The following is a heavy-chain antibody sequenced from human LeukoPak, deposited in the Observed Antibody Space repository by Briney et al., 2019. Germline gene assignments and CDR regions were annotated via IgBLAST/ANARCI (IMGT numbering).Heavy chain of an antibody. Sequence: VSVKVSCKASGYTFTGYYMHWVRQAPGQGLEWMGWINPNSGGTNYAQKFQGWVTMTRDTSISTAYMELSRLRSDDTAVYYCARGDYDILTGYYRYYYYGMDVWGQGTTVTVSS. CDR3: ARGDYDILTGYYRYYYYGMDV. J-gene: IGHJ6*02. D-gene: IGHD3-9*01. CDR2: INPNSGGT. CDR1: GYTFTGYY. V-gene: IGHV1-2*04.